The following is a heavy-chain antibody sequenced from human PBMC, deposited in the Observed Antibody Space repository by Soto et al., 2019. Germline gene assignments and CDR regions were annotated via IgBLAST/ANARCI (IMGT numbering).Heavy chain of an antibody. V-gene: IGHV4-59*08. J-gene: IGHJ4*02. Sequence: SETLSLTCTVSGGSISSYYWTWIRQPPGKGLEWIGYIYYSGSTNYNPSLKSRITISVDTSKNQFSLKLSSVTAADTAVYYCARHRGGSGSYYYFDYWGQGTLVTVSS. CDR2: IYYSGST. D-gene: IGHD3-10*01. CDR3: ARHRGGSGSYYYFDY. CDR1: GGSISSYY.